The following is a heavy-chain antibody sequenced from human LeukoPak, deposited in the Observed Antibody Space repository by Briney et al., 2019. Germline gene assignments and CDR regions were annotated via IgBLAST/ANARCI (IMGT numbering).Heavy chain of an antibody. CDR3: ARGIVGATGAFDY. Sequence: ASVKVSCKASGYTLTSYHIHWVRQAPGQGLEWMALVNPSGGSTSYAQKFQGRVTMTRDMSTTTVYMELSSLRSEDTAIYYCARGIVGATGAFDYWGQGTLVTVSS. CDR2: VNPSGGST. D-gene: IGHD1-26*01. CDR1: GYTLTSYH. J-gene: IGHJ4*02. V-gene: IGHV1-46*01.